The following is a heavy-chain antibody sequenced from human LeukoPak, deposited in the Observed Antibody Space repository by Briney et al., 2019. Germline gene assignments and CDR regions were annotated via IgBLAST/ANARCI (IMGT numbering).Heavy chain of an antibody. CDR1: GGSISSYN. J-gene: IGHJ4*02. CDR3: ARGTVTTPDY. V-gene: IGHV4-59*01. CDR2: IYYNGST. D-gene: IGHD4-17*01. Sequence: PSETLSLTCTVSGGSISSYNWSWIRQPPGKGLEWIGYIYYNGSTNYNPSLKSRVTISVDTSKNQSSLKLSSVTAADTAVYYCARGTVTTPDYWGQGTLVTVSS.